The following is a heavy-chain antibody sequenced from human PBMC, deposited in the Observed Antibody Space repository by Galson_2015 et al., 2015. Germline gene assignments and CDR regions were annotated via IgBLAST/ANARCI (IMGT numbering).Heavy chain of an antibody. CDR3: AKDNPTNDWYRGPLDI. D-gene: IGHD1-26*01. CDR1: GFTFSSYA. Sequence: SLRLSCAASGFTFSSYAMSWVRQAPGKGLVWVSVISGSGNITYYADSVKGRFTISRDNSENTLYLQMNSLRAEDTAVYYCAKDNPTNDWYRGPLDIWGHGTMVTVSS. V-gene: IGHV3-23*01. J-gene: IGHJ3*02. CDR2: ISGSGNIT.